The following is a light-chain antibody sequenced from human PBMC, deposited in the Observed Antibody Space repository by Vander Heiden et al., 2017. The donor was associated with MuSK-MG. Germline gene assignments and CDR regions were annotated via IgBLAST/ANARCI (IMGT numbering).Light chain of an antibody. J-gene: IGLJ2*01. CDR2: QDS. CDR3: QAWDSSTVV. CDR1: TLGDKY. V-gene: IGLV3-1*01. Sequence: SYELTQPPSVSVSPGQTASITGSGHTLGDKYACWYQQKPGQSPVLVIFQDSKRPSGIPERFSGSNSGNTATLTISGTQAMDEADYYCQAWDSSTVVFGGGTKLTVL.